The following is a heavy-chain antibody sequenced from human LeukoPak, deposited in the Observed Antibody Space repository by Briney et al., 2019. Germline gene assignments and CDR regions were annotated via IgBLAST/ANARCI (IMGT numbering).Heavy chain of an antibody. CDR3: ARRAGDCSGGSCYSREGVLDY. V-gene: IGHV4-39*01. CDR2: IYYSGST. J-gene: IGHJ4*02. Sequence: PSETLSLTCTVSGGSISSSSYYWGWIRQPPGKGLEWIGSIYYSGSTYYNPSLKSRVTISVDTSKNQFSLKLSSVTAADTAVYYCARRAGDCSGGSCYSREGVLDYWGQGTLVTVSS. D-gene: IGHD2-15*01. CDR1: GGSISSSSYY.